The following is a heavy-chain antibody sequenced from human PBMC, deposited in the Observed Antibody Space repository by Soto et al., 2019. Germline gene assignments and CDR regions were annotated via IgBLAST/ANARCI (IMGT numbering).Heavy chain of an antibody. J-gene: IGHJ6*02. CDR2: MNTNSDDT. Sequence: ASVKVSCKTSGYTFTSYDINWVRQAPGQGLEWVGWMNTNSDDTRSAQKFRGRLTLTRDKSIRAVYMKLGNLRPDDSAVYYCAREWSAAGHFYGMDVWGQGTTVTVSS. V-gene: IGHV1-8*01. CDR3: AREWSAAGHFYGMDV. CDR1: GYTFTSYD. D-gene: IGHD6-13*01.